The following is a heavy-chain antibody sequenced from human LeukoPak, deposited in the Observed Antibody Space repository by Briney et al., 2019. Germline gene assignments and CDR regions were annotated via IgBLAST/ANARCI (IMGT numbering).Heavy chain of an antibody. D-gene: IGHD3-22*01. CDR2: IYYTGST. CDR3: ARASNFFDILY. J-gene: IGHJ4*02. Sequence: PSETLSLTCTLSGGSISSSSYYCGWARQPPRRGLEWIGTIYYTGSTYYNPSLKSRVTISIDTSKNQFSLGLSSVSAADTCVYFCARASNFFDILYRGQGSLVSV. CDR1: GGSISSSSYY. V-gene: IGHV4-39*01.